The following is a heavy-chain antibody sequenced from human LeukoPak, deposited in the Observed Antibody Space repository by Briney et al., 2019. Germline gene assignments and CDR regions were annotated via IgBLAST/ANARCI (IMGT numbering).Heavy chain of an antibody. CDR3: ARSLAIFGVVIKTYYMAV. D-gene: IGHD3-3*01. V-gene: IGHV1-69*01. CDR1: GGTFSSYA. J-gene: IGHJ6*03. Sequence: SVKVSCKASGGTFSSYAISWVRQAPGQGLEWMGGIIPILGTANYAQKFQGRVTITADESTSTAYMELSSLRSEDTAVYYCARSLAIFGVVIKTYYMAVWGKGTTVTVSS. CDR2: IIPILGTA.